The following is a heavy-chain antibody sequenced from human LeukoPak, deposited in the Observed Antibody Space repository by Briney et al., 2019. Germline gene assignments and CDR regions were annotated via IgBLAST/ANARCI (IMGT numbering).Heavy chain of an antibody. CDR2: IYSGGST. Sequence: GGSLRLSCAASGLTVSSNYMSWVRQAPGKGLEWVSVIYSGGSTYYADSEKGRFTISRENAKNSLYLQMNSLRVGDTAVYYCARLRSAAFDIWGQGTMVTVSS. D-gene: IGHD4-17*01. V-gene: IGHV3-53*01. J-gene: IGHJ3*02. CDR3: ARLRSAAFDI. CDR1: GLTVSSNY.